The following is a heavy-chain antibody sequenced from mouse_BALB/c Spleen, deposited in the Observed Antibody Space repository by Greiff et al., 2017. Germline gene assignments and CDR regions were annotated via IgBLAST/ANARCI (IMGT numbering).Heavy chain of an antibody. D-gene: IGHD2-14*01. CDR2: INSNGGST. CDR1: GFTFSSYY. CDR3: ARLVLPYYRYDEGYFDV. Sequence: EVQGVESGGGLVKLGGSLKLSCAASGFTFSSYYMSWVRQTPEKRLELVAAINSNGGSTYYPDTVKGRFTISRDNAKNTLYLQMSSLKSEDTALYYCARLVLPYYRYDEGYFDVWGAGTTVTVSS. J-gene: IGHJ1*01. V-gene: IGHV5-6-2*01.